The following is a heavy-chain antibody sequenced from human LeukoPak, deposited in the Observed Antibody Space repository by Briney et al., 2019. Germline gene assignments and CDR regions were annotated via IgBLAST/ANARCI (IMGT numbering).Heavy chain of an antibody. CDR3: ARDLSFGSLDF. V-gene: IGHV3-33*01. Sequence: GGSLRLSCAASGFTLSTHGMHWVRQAPGKGLEWVAGMWYDGSREDYADSVKGRFTISRDMSKNTMNLQMNSLRVEDTAMFYCARDLSFGSLDFRGQGTLVTVSS. J-gene: IGHJ4*02. CDR2: MWYDGSRE. D-gene: IGHD1-26*01. CDR1: GFTLSTHG.